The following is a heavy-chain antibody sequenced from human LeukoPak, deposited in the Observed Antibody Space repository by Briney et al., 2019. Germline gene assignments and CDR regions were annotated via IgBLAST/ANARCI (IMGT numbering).Heavy chain of an antibody. CDR3: ARDGISGYDGAFDI. D-gene: IGHD5-12*01. J-gene: IGHJ3*02. V-gene: IGHV1-69*13. Sequence: GASVKVSCKASGGTFSSYAISWVRQAPGQGLEWMGGIIPIFGTANYAQKFQGRVTITADESTSTAYMELSSLRSEDTAVYYCARDGISGYDGAFDIWGQGTMVTVFS. CDR2: IIPIFGTA. CDR1: GGTFSSYA.